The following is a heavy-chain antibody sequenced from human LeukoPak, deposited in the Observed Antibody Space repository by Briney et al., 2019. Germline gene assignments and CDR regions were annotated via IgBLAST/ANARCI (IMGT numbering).Heavy chain of an antibody. CDR2: ISQSGSHA. D-gene: IGHD3-10*01. CDR3: AKERPEEYYGSGSYFDY. V-gene: IGHV3-21*01. J-gene: IGHJ4*02. Sequence: PGGSLRLSCAAAGFTFTSYRMNWVRQAPGKGLEWVSSISQSGSHADYADSVKGRFIMSRDNAKNTVYLQMNSLRAEDTAVYYCAKERPEEYYGSGSYFDYWGQGTLVTVSS. CDR1: GFTFTSYR.